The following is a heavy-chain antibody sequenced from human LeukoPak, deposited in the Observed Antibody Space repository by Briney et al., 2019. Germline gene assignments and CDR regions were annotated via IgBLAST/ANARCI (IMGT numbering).Heavy chain of an antibody. CDR2: IYSGGST. D-gene: IGHD2-15*01. CDR1: GFTVSSNY. Sequence: GGSLRLSCAASGFTVSSNYMSWVRQAPGKGLEWVSVIYSGGSTYYADSVKGRFTISRDNSKSTLYLQMNSLRAEDTAVYYCARGGEATRPGYFDYWGQGTLVTVSS. V-gene: IGHV3-53*01. CDR3: ARGGEATRPGYFDY. J-gene: IGHJ4*02.